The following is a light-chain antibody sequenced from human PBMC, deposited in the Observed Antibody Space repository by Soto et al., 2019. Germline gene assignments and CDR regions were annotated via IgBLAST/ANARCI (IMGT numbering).Light chain of an antibody. Sequence: QSVLTQSPSASASLGASVKLTCTLSSGHSSYAIAWHQQQPEKGPRYLMKLDSDGSHTKGDAIPDRFSGSSSGAERYLTISSLQSEDEADEYCQTWGTGIHVVFGGGTKLTVL. J-gene: IGLJ2*01. CDR1: SGHSSYA. CDR3: QTWGTGIHVV. V-gene: IGLV4-69*01. CDR2: LDSDGSH.